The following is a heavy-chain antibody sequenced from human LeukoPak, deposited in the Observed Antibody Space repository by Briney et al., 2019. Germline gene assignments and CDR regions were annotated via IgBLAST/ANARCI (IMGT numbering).Heavy chain of an antibody. D-gene: IGHD3-22*01. V-gene: IGHV1-69*13. Sequence: SVTVSCKASGGTFSSYAISWARQAPGQGLEWMGGIIPIFGTANYAQKFQGRVTITADESTSTAYMELSSLRSEDTAVYYCARGPPYHYYDSSGYFPADYWGQGTQVTVSS. CDR2: IIPIFGTA. J-gene: IGHJ4*02. CDR3: ARGPPYHYYDSSGYFPADY. CDR1: GGTFSSYA.